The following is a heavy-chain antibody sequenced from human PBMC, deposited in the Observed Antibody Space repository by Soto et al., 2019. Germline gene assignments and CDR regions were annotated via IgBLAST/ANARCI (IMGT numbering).Heavy chain of an antibody. CDR3: ARALPGDPLPGYYPRGDYFDY. D-gene: IGHD3-9*01. V-gene: IGHV3-21*01. CDR1: GVTCKGYA. CDR2: ISSSSSSI. Sequence: PGGPLRLSCAAAGVTCKGYAMSWVRQATGKGLEWVASISSSSSSIYYADSVTGRFTISRANAKNSVSLQMNSLRAEDTALYYCARALPGDPLPGYYPRGDYFDYWGPRTLVTVSS. J-gene: IGHJ4*02.